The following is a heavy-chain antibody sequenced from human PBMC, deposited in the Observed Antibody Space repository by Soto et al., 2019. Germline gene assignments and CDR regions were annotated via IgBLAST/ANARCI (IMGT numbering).Heavy chain of an antibody. Sequence: ASVKVSCKASGYTFTNYGISWVRQAPGQGLEWMGWISAYNGNKNYAQKLQGRVTKATDTSTSTADMELRSLRSDDTAVYYCARVVFYDFWSRYYTPFSSDMDVWGKGTTVTVSS. CDR3: ARVVFYDFWSRYYTPFSSDMDV. CDR1: GYTFTNYG. J-gene: IGHJ6*03. V-gene: IGHV1-18*01. D-gene: IGHD3-3*01. CDR2: ISAYNGNK.